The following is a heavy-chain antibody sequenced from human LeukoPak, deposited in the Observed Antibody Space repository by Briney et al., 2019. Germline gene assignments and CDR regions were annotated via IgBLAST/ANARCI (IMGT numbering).Heavy chain of an antibody. CDR1: GGSISSDY. D-gene: IGHD2-2*01. J-gene: IGHJ4*02. V-gene: IGHV4-59*05. Sequence: PSETLSLTCTVSGGSISSDYWSWIRQPPGKGLEWIGSIYYSGSTYYNPSLKSRVTISVDTSKNQFSLKLSSVTAADTAVYYCAWTRGVVQNFDYWGQGTLVTVSS. CDR3: AWTRGVVQNFDY. CDR2: IYYSGST.